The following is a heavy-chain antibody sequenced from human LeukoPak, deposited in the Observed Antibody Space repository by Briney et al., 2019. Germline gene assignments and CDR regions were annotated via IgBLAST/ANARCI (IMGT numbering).Heavy chain of an antibody. V-gene: IGHV1-69*05. CDR1: GGTFSTYA. CDR2: IIPIFGTA. CDR3: ARDPYYYDSSGYYRD. D-gene: IGHD3-22*01. J-gene: IGHJ4*02. Sequence: SVKVSCKTSGGTFSTYAISWVRQAPGQGLEWMGGIIPIFGTANYAQKFQGRVTITTDESTSTAYMELSSLRSEDTAVYYCARDPYYYDSSGYYRDWGQGTLVTVSS.